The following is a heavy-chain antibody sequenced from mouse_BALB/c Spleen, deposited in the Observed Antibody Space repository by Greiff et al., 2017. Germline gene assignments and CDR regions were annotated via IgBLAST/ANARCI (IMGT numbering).Heavy chain of an antibody. CDR2: ISSGGSYT. Sequence: EVKLMESGGGLVKPGGSLKLSCAASGFTFSSYAMSWVRQSPEKRLEWVAEISSGGSYTYYPDTVTGRFTISRDNAKNTLYLEMSSLRSEDTAMYYCARDGNSCAYWGQGTLVTVSA. V-gene: IGHV5-9-4*01. J-gene: IGHJ3*01. CDR3: ARDGNSCAY. CDR1: GFTFSSYA. D-gene: IGHD2-1*01.